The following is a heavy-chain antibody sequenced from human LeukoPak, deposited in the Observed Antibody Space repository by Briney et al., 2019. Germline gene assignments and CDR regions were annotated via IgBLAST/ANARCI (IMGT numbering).Heavy chain of an antibody. CDR1: GFTFGDYA. Sequence: GGSLRLSCTASGFTFGDYAMSWARQAPGKGLEWVGFIRSKTYDGTTEYAASVKGRFTISGDDSKRIAYLQMNSLKTDDTAVYYCTRVWLQYFDYWGQGTLITVSS. D-gene: IGHD5-24*01. J-gene: IGHJ4*02. CDR3: TRVWLQYFDY. CDR2: IRSKTYDGTT. V-gene: IGHV3-49*04.